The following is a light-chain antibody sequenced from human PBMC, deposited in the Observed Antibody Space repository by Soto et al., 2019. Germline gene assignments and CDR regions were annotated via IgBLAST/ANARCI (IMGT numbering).Light chain of an antibody. CDR3: SSYAGSNNVG. CDR1: SSDIGGYDF. J-gene: IGLJ2*01. V-gene: IGLV2-8*01. CDR2: EVT. Sequence: QSALTQPPSASGSPGQSVTISCTGSSSDIGGYDFVSWYQQHPGKAPKLMIFEVTKRPSGVPDRFSGSKSGNTASLTVSGLQADDEADYYCSSYAGSNNVGFGGGTMLTVL.